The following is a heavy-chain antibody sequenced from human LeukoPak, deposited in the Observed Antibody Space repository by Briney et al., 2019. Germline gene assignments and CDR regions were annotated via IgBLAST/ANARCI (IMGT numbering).Heavy chain of an antibody. D-gene: IGHD6-19*01. Sequence: GGSLRLSCAVSEVTFSRYAMSWVRQAPGKGLEWVSVLYPGGTTNYADSVKGRFTISRDSSKNTLYLQMNSLRAEDTAVYYCASYSSGRYYFDYWGQGTLVTVSS. CDR2: LYPGGTT. CDR3: ASYSSGRYYFDY. V-gene: IGHV3-53*01. CDR1: EVTFSRYA. J-gene: IGHJ4*02.